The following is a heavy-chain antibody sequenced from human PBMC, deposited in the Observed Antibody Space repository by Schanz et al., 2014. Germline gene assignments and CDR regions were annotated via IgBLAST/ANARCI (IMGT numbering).Heavy chain of an antibody. D-gene: IGHD3-16*01. CDR2: ISGNGGEK. J-gene: IGHJ4*02. Sequence: VQLVESGGGLVQPGGSLRLSCAASGFTFSSYWMHWVRQAPGKGLRCVAVISGNGGEKYYADSVKGRFTISRDNSKNTLYLQMSSLRAEDTAVYYCARGTPFLCDYWGQGTLVTVSS. V-gene: IGHV3-30*03. CDR3: ARGTPFLCDY. CDR1: GFTFSSYW.